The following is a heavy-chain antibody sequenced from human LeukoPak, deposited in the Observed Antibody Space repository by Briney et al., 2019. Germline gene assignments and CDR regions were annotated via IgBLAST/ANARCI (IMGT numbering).Heavy chain of an antibody. CDR3: AKVESSGTYYGFDY. CDR2: ISGNGGTT. D-gene: IGHD1-26*01. J-gene: IGHJ4*02. V-gene: IGHV3-23*01. Sequence: GGSLRLSCAASGFTFSSHAMNWVRQAPGKGLEWVSGISGNGGTTFYADSVKGRFTISRDNSKNTLFLEMNSLRAEDTAIYYCAKVESSGTYYGFDYWGKGTMVTVSS. CDR1: GFTFSSHA.